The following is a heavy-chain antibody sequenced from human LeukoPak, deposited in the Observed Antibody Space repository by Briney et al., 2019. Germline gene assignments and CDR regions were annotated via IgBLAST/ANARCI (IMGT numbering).Heavy chain of an antibody. Sequence: GGSLRLSCAASGFTFSSYAMHWVRQAPGKGLDWVATMSYDVTNKYYADSVRGRFTISRDNSKNTLYLQMNSLRAEDTAVYYCAKTQEFDYWGQGTLVTVSS. CDR2: MSYDVTNK. CDR3: AKTQEFDY. CDR1: GFTFSSYA. J-gene: IGHJ4*02. V-gene: IGHV3-30*04.